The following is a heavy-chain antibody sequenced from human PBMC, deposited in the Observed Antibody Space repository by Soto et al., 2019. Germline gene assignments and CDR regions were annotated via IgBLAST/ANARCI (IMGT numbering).Heavy chain of an antibody. CDR3: ARSSSSWPTDFDY. CDR1: GVPFSSYG. CDR2: IWYDGSNK. Sequence: GGSLRLSCAASGVPFSSYGMHWVRQAPGKGLEWVAVIWYDGSNKYYADSVKGRFTISGDNSKNTLYLQMNSLRAEDTAVYYCARSSSSWPTDFDYWGQGTLVTVSS. D-gene: IGHD6-13*01. V-gene: IGHV3-33*01. J-gene: IGHJ4*02.